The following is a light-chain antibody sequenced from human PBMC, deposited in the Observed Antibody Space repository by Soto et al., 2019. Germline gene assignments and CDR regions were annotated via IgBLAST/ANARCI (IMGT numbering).Light chain of an antibody. Sequence: DIVMTQSPDSLAVSLGERATINCKSSQSVLSSSNNKNFLAWYQQKPGQSPKLLIYWASTRESGVPDRFSGSGSGTDFTLTISSLQAEDVAVYYCQHYYSTPFTFGPGTKVDIK. CDR2: WAS. J-gene: IGKJ3*01. V-gene: IGKV4-1*01. CDR1: QSVLSSSNNKNF. CDR3: QHYYSTPFT.